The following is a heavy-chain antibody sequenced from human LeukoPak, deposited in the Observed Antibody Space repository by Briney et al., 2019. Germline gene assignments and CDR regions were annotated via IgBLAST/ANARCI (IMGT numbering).Heavy chain of an antibody. V-gene: IGHV3-30*18. CDR1: GFTFSSYG. D-gene: IGHD2-2*01. CDR3: AKDIRYCSSTSCPLDY. Sequence: GGSPRLSCAASGFTFSSYGMHWVRQAPGKGLEWVAVISYDGSNKYYADSVKGRFTISRDNSKNTLYLQMNSLRAEDTAVYYCAKDIRYCSSTSCPLDYWGQGTLVTVSS. J-gene: IGHJ4*02. CDR2: ISYDGSNK.